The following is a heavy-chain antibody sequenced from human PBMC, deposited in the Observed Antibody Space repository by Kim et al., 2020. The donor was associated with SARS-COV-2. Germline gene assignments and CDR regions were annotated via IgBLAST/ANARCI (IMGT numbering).Heavy chain of an antibody. D-gene: IGHD1-26*01. CDR3: AKDIWEDYSDNWFDP. J-gene: IGHJ5*02. Sequence: DSVKGRFTISRDNAKNSLYLQMNSLRAGDTALDYCAKDIWEDYSDNWFDPWGQGTLVTVSS. V-gene: IGHV3-9*01.